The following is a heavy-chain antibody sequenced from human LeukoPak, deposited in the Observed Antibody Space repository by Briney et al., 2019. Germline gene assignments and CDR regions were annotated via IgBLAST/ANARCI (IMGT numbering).Heavy chain of an antibody. Sequence: SETLSLTCAVYGGSFSGYYWSWIRQPPGKGLEWIGEINHSGSTNYNPSLKSRVTISVDTSKSQFSLKLSSVTAADTAVYYCARGYSNWDYWGQGTLVTVSS. J-gene: IGHJ4*02. D-gene: IGHD4-11*01. CDR1: GGSFSGYY. CDR3: ARGYSNWDY. CDR2: INHSGST. V-gene: IGHV4-34*01.